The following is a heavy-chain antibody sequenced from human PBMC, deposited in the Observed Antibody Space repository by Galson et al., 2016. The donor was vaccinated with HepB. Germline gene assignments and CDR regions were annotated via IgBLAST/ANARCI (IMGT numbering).Heavy chain of an antibody. V-gene: IGHV3-7*01. CDR3: ARGVGLDL. J-gene: IGHJ5*02. D-gene: IGHD2-15*01. CDR1: GFTFRSYW. Sequence: SLRLSCAASGFTFRSYWMTWVRQAPGKGLEWVANIKPDGSDKYYVDSVKGRFSISRDNAKNSLDLQMDSLRVEDTAVYYCARGVGLDLWGQGTLVTVSS. CDR2: IKPDGSDK.